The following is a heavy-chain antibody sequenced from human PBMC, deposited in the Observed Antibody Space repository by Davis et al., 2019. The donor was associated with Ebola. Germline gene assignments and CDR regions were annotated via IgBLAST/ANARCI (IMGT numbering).Heavy chain of an antibody. CDR3: ARRSSGSYSFDY. CDR1: GGSFSGYY. D-gene: IGHD1-26*01. Sequence: PSETLSLTCAVYGGSFSGYYWSWIRQPPGKGLEWIGEIYHSGSTNYNPSLKSRVTISVDKSKNQFSLKLSSVTAADTAVYYCARRSSGSYSFDYWGQGTLVTVSS. CDR2: IYHSGST. V-gene: IGHV4-34*01. J-gene: IGHJ4*02.